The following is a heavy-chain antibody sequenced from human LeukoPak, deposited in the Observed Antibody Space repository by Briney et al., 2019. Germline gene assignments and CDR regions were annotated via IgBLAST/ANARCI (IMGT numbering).Heavy chain of an antibody. Sequence: GGSLRLSCAASGFTFINAWMAWVRQAPGKGLEWGGRIKAKAHGGTIEYAARVKGRFTISRDDSKNTLYLQMNSLKTEDTAVYYCTTDGVGVEGATYDNWGQGTLVSVSS. J-gene: IGHJ4*02. CDR1: GFTFINAW. V-gene: IGHV3-15*01. CDR2: IKAKAHGGTI. CDR3: TTDGVGVEGATYDN. D-gene: IGHD1-26*01.